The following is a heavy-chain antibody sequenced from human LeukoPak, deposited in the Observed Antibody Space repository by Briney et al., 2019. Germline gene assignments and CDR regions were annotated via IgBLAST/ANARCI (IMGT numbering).Heavy chain of an antibody. CDR1: GGTFSSYA. V-gene: IGHV1-69*13. D-gene: IGHD4-23*01. CDR3: ASTLRWSTGDYFDY. Sequence: SVKVSCKASGGTFSSYAISWVRQAPGQGLEWMGGIIPIFGTANYAQKFQGRVTITADESTSTAFMELSSLRSEDTAVYYCASTLRWSTGDYFDYWGQGALVTVSS. CDR2: IIPIFGTA. J-gene: IGHJ4*02.